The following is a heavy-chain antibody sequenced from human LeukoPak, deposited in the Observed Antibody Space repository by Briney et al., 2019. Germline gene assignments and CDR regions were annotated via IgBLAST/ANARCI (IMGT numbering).Heavy chain of an antibody. CDR1: GGSFSGYY. Sequence: SETLSLTCAAYGGSFSGYYLTWIRQPPGRGLEWIGEINHSGSTNYNPSLKSRVTISADTSKNQFSLRLSSVTAADTAVYYCANLKSGYAGSWPYWYFDLWGRGTLVTVSS. CDR2: INHSGST. V-gene: IGHV4-34*01. D-gene: IGHD6-13*01. CDR3: ANLKSGYAGSWPYWYFDL. J-gene: IGHJ2*01.